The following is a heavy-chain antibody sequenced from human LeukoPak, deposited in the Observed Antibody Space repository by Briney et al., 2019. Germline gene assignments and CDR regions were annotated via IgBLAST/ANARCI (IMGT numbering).Heavy chain of an antibody. J-gene: IGHJ4*02. V-gene: IGHV3-21*01. Sequence: GGSLRLSCAASGLTVSSYSMNWVRQAPGKGLEWVSSISSSSSYIYYADSVKGRFTISRDNAKNSLYLQMNSLRAEDTAVYYCARDRGGAFDYWGQGTLVTVSS. CDR2: ISSSSSYI. D-gene: IGHD1-26*01. CDR1: GLTVSSYS. CDR3: ARDRGGAFDY.